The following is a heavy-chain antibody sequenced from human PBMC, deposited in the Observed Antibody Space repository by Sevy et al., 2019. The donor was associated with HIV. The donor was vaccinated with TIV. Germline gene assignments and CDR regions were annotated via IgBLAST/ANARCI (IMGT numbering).Heavy chain of an antibody. Sequence: GGSLRLSCAASGFTFSKYSMSWVRQPPGKGLEWVSTLSFGCGETNHADSVKGRFTISRDNSKNSLYLQMNNLRAEDTAVYCCAREGCTKPHDYWGQGTLVTVSS. CDR3: AREGCTKPHDY. CDR1: GFTFSKYS. D-gene: IGHD2-8*01. V-gene: IGHV3-23*01. J-gene: IGHJ4*02. CDR2: LSFGCGET.